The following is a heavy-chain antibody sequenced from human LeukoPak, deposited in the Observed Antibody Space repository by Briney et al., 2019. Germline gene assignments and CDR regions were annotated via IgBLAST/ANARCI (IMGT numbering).Heavy chain of an antibody. Sequence: PSETLSLTCAXXGGSFXGYXXXWXXXXXGXGLEWIGEINHSGSTNYNPSLKSRVTISVDXSKNQFSLKLSSVTAADTAVYYCXXSGXRWLQTDAFDIWGQGTMVTVSS. CDR3: XXSGXRWLQTDAFDI. D-gene: IGHD5-24*01. CDR1: GGSFXGYX. CDR2: INHSGST. V-gene: IGHV4-34*01. J-gene: IGHJ3*02.